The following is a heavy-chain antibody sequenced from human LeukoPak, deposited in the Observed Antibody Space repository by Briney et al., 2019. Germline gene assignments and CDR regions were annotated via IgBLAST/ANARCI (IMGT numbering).Heavy chain of an antibody. CDR2: ISNNGGYT. D-gene: IGHD2-15*01. CDR1: GFTFSSSA. CDR3: AKQLGYCSDGSCYFPY. J-gene: IGHJ4*02. V-gene: IGHV3-23*01. Sequence: GEALRLSCAASGFTFSSSAMSWVRQAPGKGLEWVSAISNNGGYTYYADSVQGRFTISRDNSKSTLCLQMNSLRAEDTAVYYCAKQLGYCSDGSCYFPYWGQGTLVTVSS.